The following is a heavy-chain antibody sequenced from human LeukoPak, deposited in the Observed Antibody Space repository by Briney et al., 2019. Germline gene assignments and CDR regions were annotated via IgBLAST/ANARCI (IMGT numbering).Heavy chain of an antibody. D-gene: IGHD2-21*01. CDR3: VKGLFQIDY. CDR1: GFTVSSNY. Sequence: GGSLRLSCAASGFTVSSNYMSWVRQAPGKGLEWVSTIIGPADRIKTEYADSVKGRFTISRDNSRDTLYLQMSSLRPEDTALYYCVKGLFQIDYWGLGILVTVSS. J-gene: IGHJ4*02. V-gene: IGHV3-23*01. CDR2: IIGPADRIKT.